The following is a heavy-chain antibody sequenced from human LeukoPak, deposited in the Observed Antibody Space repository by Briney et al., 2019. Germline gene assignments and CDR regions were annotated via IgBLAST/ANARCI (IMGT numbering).Heavy chain of an antibody. V-gene: IGHV3-43*02. D-gene: IGHD6-6*01. CDR1: GFTFDDYA. J-gene: IGHJ4*02. CDR3: AKGMASSSYYFDY. CDR2: ISGDASST. Sequence: PGGSLRLSCATSGFTFDDYAMHWVRQTRGKGLEWVSLISGDASSTYYADSVKGRLTISRDNSKNSLYLQMNSLRTEDTALYYCAKGMASSSYYFDYWGQGTLVTVSS.